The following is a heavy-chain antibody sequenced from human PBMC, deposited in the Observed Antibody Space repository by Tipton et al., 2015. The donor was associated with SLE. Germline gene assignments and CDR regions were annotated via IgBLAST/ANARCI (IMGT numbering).Heavy chain of an antibody. Sequence: SLRLSCAASGFSISDYYMNWIRQAPGKGLEWVAVIWYDGSNKFYADSVKGRFTVSRDDVMSSFYLQMYNLRGGDTGVYYCARALLDVVPGPSGMDVWGPGTTV. CDR2: IWYDGSNK. J-gene: IGHJ6*02. CDR3: ARALLDVVPGPSGMDV. CDR1: GFSISDYY. D-gene: IGHD2-2*01. V-gene: IGHV3-33*08.